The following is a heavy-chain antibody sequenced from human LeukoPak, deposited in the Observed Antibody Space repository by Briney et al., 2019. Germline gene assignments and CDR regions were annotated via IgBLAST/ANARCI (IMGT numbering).Heavy chain of an antibody. CDR1: GYILPELL. Sequence: SSVNVSCKVSGYILPELLMYSVGQAPGNGREWMGGFDLEDGESIYAQKFQGRVTMTEETSTDTAYMELSSRRCEGTAVYYCATVSYGSGSYYVYGMDVWGQGTTVTVSS. V-gene: IGHV1-24*01. CDR2: FDLEDGES. D-gene: IGHD3-10*01. CDR3: ATVSYGSGSYYVYGMDV. J-gene: IGHJ6*02.